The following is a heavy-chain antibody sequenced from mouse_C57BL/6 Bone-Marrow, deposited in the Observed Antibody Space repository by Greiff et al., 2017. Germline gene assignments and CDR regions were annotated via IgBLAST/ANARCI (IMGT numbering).Heavy chain of an antibody. CDR1: GYTFTTYP. CDR2: FHPYNDDT. J-gene: IGHJ2*01. D-gene: IGHD1-1*02. V-gene: IGHV1-47*01. CDR3: AGGGNNGGYYFDY. Sequence: VQLQQSGAELVKPGASVKMSCKASGYTFTTYPIEWMKQNPGKSLEWIGNFHPYNDDTKYNEKFKGKATLTVEKSSSTVYLELSRLTSDDSAVYYCAGGGNNGGYYFDYWGQGTTLTVSS.